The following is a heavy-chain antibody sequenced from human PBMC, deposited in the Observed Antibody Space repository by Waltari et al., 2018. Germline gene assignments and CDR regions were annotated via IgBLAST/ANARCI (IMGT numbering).Heavy chain of an antibody. CDR1: GFTFSSYA. V-gene: IGHV3-23*02. Sequence: EVQLLESGGGLVQPGGSLRLSCAASGFTFSSYAMSWVRQAPGKGLEWFYGISGSGGSTYYEDSGKGRFTITRDNAKNTLYLQMNSLRAEDTAVYYCAKSLSKRQYFQHWGQGTLVTVSS. J-gene: IGHJ1*01. CDR3: AKSLSKRQYFQH. CDR2: ISGSGGST. D-gene: IGHD3-16*02.